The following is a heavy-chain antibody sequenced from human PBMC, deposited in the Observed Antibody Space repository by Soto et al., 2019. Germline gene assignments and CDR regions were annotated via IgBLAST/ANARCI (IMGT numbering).Heavy chain of an antibody. CDR3: VRDRLTVTGTKCFDY. Sequence: ASVKVSCKASGYTYTSYGISWVRQAPGQGLEWMGWMNAYSGKTDYAQRFQGRVTMTTDTFTSTAYMDLRSLSSDDTAVYYCVRDRLTVTGTKCFDYWGQGTMVTVSS. V-gene: IGHV1-18*01. CDR1: GYTYTSYG. CDR2: MNAYSGKT. D-gene: IGHD4-17*01. J-gene: IGHJ4*02.